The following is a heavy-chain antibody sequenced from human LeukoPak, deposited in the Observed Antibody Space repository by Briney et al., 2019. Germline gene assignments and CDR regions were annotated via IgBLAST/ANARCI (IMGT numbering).Heavy chain of an antibody. CDR2: IYSGGNI. Sequence: GGSLRLSSAASGFSVSSNYMTWVRQAPGKGLEWVSLIYSGGNIHYTDSVKGRFTISRDNSKNTVYLQMSSLRAEDTAVYYCARGGYESGGSYYVAYCGQGTLVTVSS. V-gene: IGHV3-53*01. D-gene: IGHD2-15*01. CDR3: ARGGYESGGSYYVAY. CDR1: GFSVSSNY. J-gene: IGHJ4*02.